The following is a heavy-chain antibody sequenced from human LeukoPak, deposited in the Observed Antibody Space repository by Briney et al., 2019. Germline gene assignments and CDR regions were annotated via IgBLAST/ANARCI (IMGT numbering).Heavy chain of an antibody. CDR1: GDSVNGHY. CDR2: VSYSGGT. CDR3: ARAPMAITTSAFPDAFDF. V-gene: IGHV4-59*02. Sequence: SETLSLTCTVSGDSVNGHYWSWIRQTPGKGLEWIGYVSYSGGTNYNPSLKRRVSISLDTSKNQFSLKLSSPAAADPAVYYCARAPMAITTSAFPDAFDFWGQGTMVTVSS. D-gene: IGHD5-12*01. J-gene: IGHJ3*01.